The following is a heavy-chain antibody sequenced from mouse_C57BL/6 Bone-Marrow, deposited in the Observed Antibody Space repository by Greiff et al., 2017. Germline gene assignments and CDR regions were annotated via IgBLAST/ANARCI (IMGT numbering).Heavy chain of an antibody. V-gene: IGHV1-81*01. CDR1: GYTFTSYG. CDR2: IYPRSGNT. CDR3: AGGYYYSYYYAMDY. Sequence: QVQLQQSGAELARPGASVKLSCKASGYTFTSYGISWVKQRTGQGLEWIGEIYPRSGNTYYNEKFKGKATLTADKSSSTAYMELRSLTSEDSAVYFCAGGYYYSYYYAMDYWGQGTSVTVSS. D-gene: IGHD1-1*01. J-gene: IGHJ4*01.